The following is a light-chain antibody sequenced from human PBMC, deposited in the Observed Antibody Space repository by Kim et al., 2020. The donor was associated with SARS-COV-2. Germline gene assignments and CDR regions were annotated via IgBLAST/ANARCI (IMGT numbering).Light chain of an antibody. CDR1: QSIAFH. CDR2: DAS. Sequence: EIVLTQSPGTLSLSPGERATLSCGASQSIAFHLAWYQQKPGQAPRLLIFDASNRDTGIPARFSGRGSGTDFTLTISSLEPEDFGVYYCQQRSNWPITFGQGTRLEIK. J-gene: IGKJ5*01. CDR3: QQRSNWPIT. V-gene: IGKV3-11*01.